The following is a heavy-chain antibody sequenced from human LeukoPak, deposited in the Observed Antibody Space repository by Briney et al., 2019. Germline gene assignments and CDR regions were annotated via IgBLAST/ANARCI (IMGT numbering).Heavy chain of an antibody. D-gene: IGHD6-19*01. Sequence: GGSLRLSCAASGFTFSSYAMHWVRQAPGKGLEWVAVISYDGSNKYYADSVKGRFTISRDNSKNTLYLQMNSLRAEDTAVYYCAKDLSYSSGWYADYYYYGMDVWGQGTTVTVSS. CDR2: ISYDGSNK. CDR3: AKDLSYSSGWYADYYYYGMDV. J-gene: IGHJ6*02. V-gene: IGHV3-30*04. CDR1: GFTFSSYA.